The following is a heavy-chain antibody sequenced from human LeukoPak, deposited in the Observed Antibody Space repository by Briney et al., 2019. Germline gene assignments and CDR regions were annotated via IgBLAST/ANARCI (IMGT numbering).Heavy chain of an antibody. CDR3: ARDRDYYDSSGYNY. D-gene: IGHD3-22*01. V-gene: IGHV1-2*06. J-gene: IGHJ4*02. CDR2: NNPNSGGT. Sequence: ASVKVSCKASGYTFTGYYMHWVRQAPGQGLEWMGRNNPNSGGTNYAQKFQGRVTMTRDTSISTAYMELSRLRSDDTAVYYCARDRDYYDSSGYNYWGQGTLVTVSS. CDR1: GYTFTGYY.